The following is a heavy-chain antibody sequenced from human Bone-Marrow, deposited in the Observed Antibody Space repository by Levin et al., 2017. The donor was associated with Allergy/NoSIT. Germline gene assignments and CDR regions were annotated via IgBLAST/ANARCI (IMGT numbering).Heavy chain of an antibody. V-gene: IGHV1-46*01. CDR2: INPSGGRT. CDR3: ARAHFEESSSSYFFDF. D-gene: IGHD6-6*01. J-gene: IGHJ4*02. Sequence: ASVKVSCKASGYTFTTYYIHWVRQAPGHGLEWMGVINPSGGRTNYAQKFQGRVTMTRDTSTSTVDLDLSSLRSEDTAVYYCARAHFEESSSSYFFDFWGQGTLVTVSS. CDR1: GYTFTTYY.